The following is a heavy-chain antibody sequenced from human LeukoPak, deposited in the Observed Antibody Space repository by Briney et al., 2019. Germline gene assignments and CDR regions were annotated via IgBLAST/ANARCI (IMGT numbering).Heavy chain of an antibody. CDR3: SKARRSEDSSISDN. CDR1: VVTLSVLA. D-gene: IGHD5-18*01. CDR2: ISGSGTVT. J-gene: IGHJ4*02. V-gene: IGHV3-23*01. Sequence: GGSLRPSCVPSVVTLSVLAMGWVRQAPGKGLEWVSIISGSGTVTYYADSVRGRFTISRDNSKNTLYLQMNSLRAEDTAVYYCSKARRSEDSSISDNWGQGTLVTVSS.